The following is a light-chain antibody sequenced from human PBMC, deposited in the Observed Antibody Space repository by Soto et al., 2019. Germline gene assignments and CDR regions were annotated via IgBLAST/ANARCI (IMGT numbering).Light chain of an antibody. V-gene: IGLV2-23*01. J-gene: IGLJ1*01. Sequence: QSALAQPASVSGSPGQSITISCTGTSSDFGSYNLVSWYQQHPGKAPKLMIYEGSKRPSGVSNRFSGSKSGNTASLTISGLQAEDEADYYCCSYAGSSTFYVCGTGTKVTVL. CDR1: SSDFGSYNL. CDR2: EGS. CDR3: CSYAGSSTFYV.